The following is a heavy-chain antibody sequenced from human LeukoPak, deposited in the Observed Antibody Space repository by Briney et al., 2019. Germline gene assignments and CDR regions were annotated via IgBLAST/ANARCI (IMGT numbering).Heavy chain of an antibody. Sequence: TLSLTQTFSSRLISLYYRRWTPHPPTKGLEGIRYKYYSGSTKYNHSLKSRVTISVDTSKNQFSLKLSSLTAADTAVYYCARVQRSYGLGVFDYWGQGTLVTVSS. V-gene: IGHV4-59*12. CDR3: ARVQRSYGLGVFDY. CDR1: SRLISLYY. CDR2: KYYSGST. J-gene: IGHJ4*02. D-gene: IGHD3-16*01.